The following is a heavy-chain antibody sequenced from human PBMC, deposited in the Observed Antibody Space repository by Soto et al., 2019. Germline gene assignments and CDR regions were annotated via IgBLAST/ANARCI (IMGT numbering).Heavy chain of an antibody. CDR3: ARGREQWLVHDAFDI. D-gene: IGHD6-19*01. CDR1: GYTFTSYG. J-gene: IGHJ3*02. Sequence: ASVKVSCKASGYTFTSYGISWVRQAPGQGLEWMGWISAYNGNTNYAQKLQGRVTMTTDTSTSTAYMELRSLRSDDTAVYYCARGREQWLVHDAFDIWGQGTMVTVSS. CDR2: ISAYNGNT. V-gene: IGHV1-18*01.